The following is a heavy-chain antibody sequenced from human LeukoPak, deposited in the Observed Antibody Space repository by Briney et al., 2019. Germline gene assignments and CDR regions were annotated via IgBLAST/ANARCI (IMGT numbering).Heavy chain of an antibody. D-gene: IGHD4-17*01. CDR1: GGSFSAYY. CDR3: ASQGYKGETDDYGRYNWFDP. CDR2: ISHSGST. V-gene: IGHV4-34*01. Sequence: ASETLSLTCAVYGGSFSAYYWSWIRQPPGKGLEWTGEISHSGSTNYNPSLKSRVTTSVDMSKNQFSLKLNSVTAADTAVYYCASQGYKGETDDYGRYNWFDPWGQGTLVTVSS. J-gene: IGHJ5*02.